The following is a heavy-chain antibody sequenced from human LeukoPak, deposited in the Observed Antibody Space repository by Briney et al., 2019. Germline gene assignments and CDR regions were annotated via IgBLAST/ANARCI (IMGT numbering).Heavy chain of an antibody. D-gene: IGHD3-22*01. Sequence: GGSLRLSCAASGFTFSSSGMHWVRQAPGKGLEWVAVIWYDGSNRYYADPVKGRFTVSRDNSKNTLYLQMNSLRAEDTAVYYCARAKGVSTGYRPTDYWGEGTLVTVSS. CDR3: ARAKGVSTGYRPTDY. V-gene: IGHV3-33*01. CDR2: IWYDGSNR. J-gene: IGHJ4*02. CDR1: GFTFSSSG.